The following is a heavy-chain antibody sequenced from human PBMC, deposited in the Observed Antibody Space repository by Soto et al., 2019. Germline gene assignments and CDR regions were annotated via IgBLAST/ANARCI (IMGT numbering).Heavy chain of an antibody. CDR3: ARGDIVVVSTASDY. J-gene: IGHJ4*02. CDR1: GFIFSNYW. V-gene: IGHV3-74*01. D-gene: IGHD2-2*01. Sequence: EVQLVESGGGSVQPGGSLRLSCAASGFIFSNYWMHWVRQAPGKGLVWVSRINSDGSSTSYADSVKGRFTISRDNAKSTLYLQMSSLRAEDTAVYYCARGDIVVVSTASDYWGQGTLVTVSS. CDR2: INSDGSST.